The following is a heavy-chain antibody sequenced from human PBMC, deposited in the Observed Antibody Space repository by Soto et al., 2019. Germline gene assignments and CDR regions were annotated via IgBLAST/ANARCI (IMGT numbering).Heavy chain of an antibody. V-gene: IGHV4-59*01. Sequence: SETLSLTCTVSGGSISSYYWSWIRHPPGKGLEWIGYIYYSGSTNYNPSLKSRVTISIDTSKNQFSLKLSSVTAADTAVYYCARVHYDFYYYGMDVWAQGTKVTVSS. J-gene: IGHJ6*02. CDR3: ARVHYDFYYYGMDV. CDR2: IYYSGST. CDR1: GGSISSYY. D-gene: IGHD3-3*01.